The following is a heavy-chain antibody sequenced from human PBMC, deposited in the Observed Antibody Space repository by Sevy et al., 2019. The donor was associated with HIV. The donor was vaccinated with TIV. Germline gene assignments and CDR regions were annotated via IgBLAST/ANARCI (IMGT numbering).Heavy chain of an antibody. CDR2: ISGSGSYI. CDR3: VREAANVRYFDY. J-gene: IGHJ4*02. CDR1: GFAFSTYS. Sequence: GGSLRLSCAASGFAFSTYSMNWVRQAPGKGLEWVSSISGSGSYIYYADSVQGRVAISRDNAKSSLYLQMNSLRAEDTAVYYCVREAANVRYFDYWGQGTLVTVSS. V-gene: IGHV3-21*01. D-gene: IGHD3-10*02.